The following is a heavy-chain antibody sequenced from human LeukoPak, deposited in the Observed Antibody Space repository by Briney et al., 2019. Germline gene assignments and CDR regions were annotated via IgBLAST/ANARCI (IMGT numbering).Heavy chain of an antibody. J-gene: IGHJ4*02. V-gene: IGHV3-9*03. CDR2: ISWNSGSI. CDR1: GFTFDDYA. D-gene: IGHD2-15*01. CDR3: AKDGTRSGGNFDY. Sequence: GRSLRLSCAASGFTFDDYAMHWVRQAPGKGLEWVSGISWNSGSIGYADSVKGRFTISRDNAKNSLYLQMNSLRAEDVALYYCAKDGTRSGGNFDYWGQGTLVTVSS.